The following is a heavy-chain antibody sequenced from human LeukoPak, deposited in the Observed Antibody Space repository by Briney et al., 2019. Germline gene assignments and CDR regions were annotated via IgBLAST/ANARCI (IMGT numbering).Heavy chain of an antibody. V-gene: IGHV3-64*02. Sequence: PGGSLRLSCAGSGFTFSDYTMHWVRQGPGKGLEYVSAITANARSKYHADSVKGRFTISRDNSKDTLYLQMGSLRPEVTAVYYCARGPSSYFFMDVWGKGTTVTISS. J-gene: IGHJ6*03. CDR1: GFTFSDYT. CDR3: ARGPSSYFFMDV. CDR2: ITANARSK.